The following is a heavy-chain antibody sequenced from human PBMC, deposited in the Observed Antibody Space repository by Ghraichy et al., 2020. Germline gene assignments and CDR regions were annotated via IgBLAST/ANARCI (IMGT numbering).Heavy chain of an antibody. J-gene: IGHJ6*02. Sequence: GGSLRLSCAASGFTFSSYAMSWVRQAPGKGLEWVSAISGSGGSTYYADSVKGRFTISRDNSKNTLYLQMNSLRAEDTAVYYCAKDGITIFGVVIGEEGYYYGMDVWGQGTTVTVSS. CDR3: AKDGITIFGVVIGEEGYYYGMDV. CDR2: ISGSGGST. CDR1: GFTFSSYA. V-gene: IGHV3-23*01. D-gene: IGHD3-3*01.